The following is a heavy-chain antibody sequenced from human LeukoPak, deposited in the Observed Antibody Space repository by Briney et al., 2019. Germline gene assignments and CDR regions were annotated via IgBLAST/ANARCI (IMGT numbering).Heavy chain of an antibody. J-gene: IGHJ4*02. D-gene: IGHD3-9*01. CDR2: INHSGST. Sequence: GSLRLSCAASGFTFSSYAMSWVRQAAGKGLEWIGEINHSGSTNYNPSLKSRVTISVDTSKNQFSLKLSSVTAADTAVYYCASVKRLRYFDWLPRGSRYYFDYWGQGTLVTVSS. CDR3: ASVKRLRYFDWLPRGSRYYFDY. CDR1: GFTFSSYA. V-gene: IGHV4-34*01.